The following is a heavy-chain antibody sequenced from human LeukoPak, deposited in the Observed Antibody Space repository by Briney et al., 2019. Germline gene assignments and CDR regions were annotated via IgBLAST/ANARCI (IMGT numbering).Heavy chain of an antibody. CDR1: GGSISSGSYY. Sequence: SETLSLTCTVSGGSISSGSYYWSWIRQPAGKGLEWIGRIYTSGSTNYNPSLKSRVTISVDTSKNQFSLKLSSVTAADTAVYYCAREREKTVTMVFKSQARFDYWGQGTLVTVSS. D-gene: IGHD4-11*01. V-gene: IGHV4-61*02. J-gene: IGHJ4*02. CDR3: AREREKTVTMVFKSQARFDY. CDR2: IYTSGST.